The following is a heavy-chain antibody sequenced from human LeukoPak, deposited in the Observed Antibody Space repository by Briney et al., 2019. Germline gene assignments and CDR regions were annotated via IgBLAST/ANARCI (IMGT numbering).Heavy chain of an antibody. Sequence: KASETLSLTCTVSGGSISSYYWSWIRQPPGKGLEWIGYIYYSGSTNYNPSLKSRVTISVDTSKNQFSLKLSSVTAADTAVYYCARVPDYGDYVKLWFDPWGQGTLVTVSS. CDR1: GGSISSYY. CDR2: IYYSGST. D-gene: IGHD4-17*01. CDR3: ARVPDYGDYVKLWFDP. V-gene: IGHV4-59*01. J-gene: IGHJ5*02.